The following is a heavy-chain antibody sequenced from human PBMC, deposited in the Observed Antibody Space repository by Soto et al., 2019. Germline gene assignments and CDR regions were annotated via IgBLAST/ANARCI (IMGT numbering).Heavy chain of an antibody. CDR2: INAGNGNT. V-gene: IGHV1-3*01. J-gene: IGHJ4*02. Sequence: QVQLVQSGAEVKKPGASVKVSCKASGYTLTTFAMHWVRQAPGQGLEWMGWINAGNGNTKYSQMFQGRVTTTRDTSANTAYMELSSLRSEDTAVYYCARSIVVVTALDYWGQGTLVTVSS. CDR1: GYTLTTFA. CDR3: ARSIVVVTALDY. D-gene: IGHD2-21*02.